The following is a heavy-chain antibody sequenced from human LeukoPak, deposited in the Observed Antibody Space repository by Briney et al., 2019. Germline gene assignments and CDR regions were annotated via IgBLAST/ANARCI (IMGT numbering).Heavy chain of an antibody. J-gene: IGHJ6*03. Sequence: GGSLRLSCAASGFTFSSYGMHCVRQAPPKGLERVAFIRYDGSNKYYADSVKGRFTISRDNSKNTLYLQMNSLRAEDTAVYYCAKDVQNLFYYYYHMDVWGKGTTVTVSS. V-gene: IGHV3-30*02. D-gene: IGHD2/OR15-2a*01. CDR3: AKDVQNLFYYYYHMDV. CDR2: IRYDGSNK. CDR1: GFTFSSYG.